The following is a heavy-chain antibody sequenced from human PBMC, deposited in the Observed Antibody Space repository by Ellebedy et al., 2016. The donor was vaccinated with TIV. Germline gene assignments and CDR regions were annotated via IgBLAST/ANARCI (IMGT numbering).Heavy chain of an antibody. CDR3: AKDHGYHYMDV. V-gene: IGHV3-23*01. Sequence: GGSLRLXXAASGFTFSSYSMSWVRQAPGKGLEWVSAISHNGDRTYYADSVKGRFTISRDNSKNTLYLQMNSLRAEDAAVYYCAKDHGYHYMDVWGKGTTVTVSS. CDR2: ISHNGDRT. J-gene: IGHJ6*03. CDR1: GFTFSSYS. D-gene: IGHD6-13*01.